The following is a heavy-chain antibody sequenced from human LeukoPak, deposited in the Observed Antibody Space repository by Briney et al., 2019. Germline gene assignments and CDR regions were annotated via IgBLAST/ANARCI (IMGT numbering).Heavy chain of an antibody. D-gene: IGHD3-16*02. CDR1: GFTFSSYW. V-gene: IGHV3-74*01. CDR2: INGDGRNI. CDR3: ARDQRDYVWGSYRHPLYYFDY. J-gene: IGHJ4*02. Sequence: PGGSLRLSCVASGFTFSSYWMHWVRQDPRKGLVWVSRINGDGRNINYADSVRGRFTISRDNAKNTLYLQMNTLRVEDTAAYYCARDQRDYVWGSYRHPLYYFDYWGQGTLVTVSS.